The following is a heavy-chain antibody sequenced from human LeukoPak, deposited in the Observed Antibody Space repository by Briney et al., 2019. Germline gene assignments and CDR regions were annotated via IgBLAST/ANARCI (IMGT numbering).Heavy chain of an antibody. D-gene: IGHD2-21*02. CDR2: ISSAGGTI. CDR3: ARMMTAIDY. V-gene: IGHV3-48*03. Sequence: GGSLRLSCAASGFTFSRYEMNWVRQAPGKGLEWVSYISSAGGTIYYPDSVKGRFTISRDNAKNSLYLQMNSLRAEDTAVYYCARMMTAIDYWGQGTLVTVSS. J-gene: IGHJ4*02. CDR1: GFTFSRYE.